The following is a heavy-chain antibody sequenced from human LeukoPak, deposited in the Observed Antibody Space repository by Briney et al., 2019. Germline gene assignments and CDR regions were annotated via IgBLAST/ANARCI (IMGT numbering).Heavy chain of an antibody. Sequence: GGSLRLSCAASGFTVSSNYMSWVRQAPGKGLEWVSVIYSGGSTYYADSVKGRFTISRDNSKNTLYLQMNSLRAEDTAVYYCARESQGSDYGGNSGQLDYWGQGTLVTVSS. CDR2: IYSGGST. D-gene: IGHD4-23*01. V-gene: IGHV3-66*02. CDR1: GFTVSSNY. CDR3: ARESQGSDYGGNSGQLDY. J-gene: IGHJ4*02.